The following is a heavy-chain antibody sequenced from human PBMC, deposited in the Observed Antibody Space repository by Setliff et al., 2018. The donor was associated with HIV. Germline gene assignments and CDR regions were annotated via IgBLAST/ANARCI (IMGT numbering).Heavy chain of an antibody. Sequence: AGGSLRLSCAASGFTFSDYYMSWIRQAPGKGLEWVSYISPSGSSIYYADSVKGRFTISRDNAKSSLYLQMNSLRAGDTAVYYCARAPAARGIDHWGQGTLVTVSS. CDR2: ISPSGSSI. CDR1: GFTFSDYY. V-gene: IGHV3-11*04. CDR3: ARAPAARGIDH. J-gene: IGHJ4*02. D-gene: IGHD6-6*01.